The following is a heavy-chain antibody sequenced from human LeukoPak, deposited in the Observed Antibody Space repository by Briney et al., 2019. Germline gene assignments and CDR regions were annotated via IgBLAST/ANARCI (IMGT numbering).Heavy chain of an antibody. Sequence: GRSLRLSCAASGFSFSSYWMHWVRQVPGKGLVWVSRISSDGSTTNYADSVKGRFTISRDNPKNTLYLQMNSLRPEDTAVYYWARLLTYMSSSDYWGQGTLVTVSS. D-gene: IGHD6-6*01. J-gene: IGHJ4*02. CDR2: ISSDGSTT. V-gene: IGHV3-74*01. CDR3: ARLLTYMSSSDY. CDR1: GFSFSSYW.